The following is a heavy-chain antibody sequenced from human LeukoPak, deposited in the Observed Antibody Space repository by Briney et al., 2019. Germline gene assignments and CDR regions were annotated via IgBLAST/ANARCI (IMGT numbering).Heavy chain of an antibody. D-gene: IGHD6-6*01. J-gene: IGHJ4*02. V-gene: IGHV1-2*02. CDR1: GYTFTGYY. CDR3: ARASTLYSSSYGNYFDY. CDR2: INPNSGGT. Sequence: ASVKVSCKASGYTFTGYYMHWVRQAPGQGLEWMGWINPNSGGTNYAQKFQGRVTMTRDTSISTAYMELSRLRSDDTAVYYCARASTLYSSSYGNYFDYWGQGTLVTVPS.